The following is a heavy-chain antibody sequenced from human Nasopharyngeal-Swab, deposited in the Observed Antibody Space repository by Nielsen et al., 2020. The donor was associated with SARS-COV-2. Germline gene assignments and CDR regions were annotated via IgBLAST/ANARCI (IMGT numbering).Heavy chain of an antibody. V-gene: IGHV3-73*01. CDR1: GFTLSDSA. CDR2: IRSKGNNYAT. CDR3: TRCGGGCYSGRDY. J-gene: IGHJ4*02. D-gene: IGHD2-15*01. Sequence: GESLKISCAASGFTLSDSAIHWVRQASGKGLEWVARIRSKGNNYATAYSAPVKGRFIIFRVDPTNTAYLQMNSLKTEDTAMYYCTRCGGGCYSGRDYWGQGTLVTVSS.